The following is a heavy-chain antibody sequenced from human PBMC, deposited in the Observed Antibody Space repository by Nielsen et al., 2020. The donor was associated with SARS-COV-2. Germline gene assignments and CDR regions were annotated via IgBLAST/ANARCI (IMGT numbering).Heavy chain of an antibody. CDR3: ARDRYDILTGYDYSGMDV. J-gene: IGHJ6*02. D-gene: IGHD3-9*01. CDR1: GGSISSYC. CDR2: IYYSGST. Sequence: GSLRLSCTVSGGSISSYCWNWIRQPPGKGLEWIGYIYYSGSTNYNPSLKSRVTISVDTSKNQFSLKLNSVTAADTAVYYCARDRYDILTGYDYSGMDVWGQGTTVTVSS. V-gene: IGHV4-59*01.